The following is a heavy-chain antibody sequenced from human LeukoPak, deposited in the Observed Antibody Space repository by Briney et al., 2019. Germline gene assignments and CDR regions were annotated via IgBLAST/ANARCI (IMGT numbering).Heavy chain of an antibody. CDR2: IYHSGST. CDR3: ARSLGATPDY. CDR1: GGSISSSNW. Sequence: PSETLSLTCAVSGGSISSSNWWSWVRQPPGRGLEWIGEIYHSGSTNYNPSLKSRVTISVDTSKNQFSLKLSSVTAADTAVYYCARSLGATPDYWGQGTLVTVSS. V-gene: IGHV4-4*02. J-gene: IGHJ4*02.